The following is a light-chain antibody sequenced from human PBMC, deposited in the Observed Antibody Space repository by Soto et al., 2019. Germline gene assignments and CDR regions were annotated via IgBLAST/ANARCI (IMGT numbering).Light chain of an antibody. Sequence: DVQMTQSPPTLSASVGDRVTITCRASQSINSWLAWYQQKPGKAPKLLIYDASSLKSGVPSRFSGSGSGTELTLTISSLQPDDFATYYCQQYNTYWTFGQGTKVDIK. CDR1: QSINSW. CDR3: QQYNTYWT. CDR2: DAS. V-gene: IGKV1-5*01. J-gene: IGKJ1*01.